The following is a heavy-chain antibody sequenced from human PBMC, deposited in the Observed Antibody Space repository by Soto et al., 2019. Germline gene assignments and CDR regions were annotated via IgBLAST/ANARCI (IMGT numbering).Heavy chain of an antibody. J-gene: IGHJ4*02. CDR1: GFTFSSYA. Sequence: GGSLRLSCAASGFTFSSYAMSWVRQAPGKGLEWVSAISGSGGSTYYADSVKGRFTISRDNSKNTLYLQMNSLRTEDTAVYYCAKDLHSSGWAAYFDYWGQGTLVTVSS. CDR3: AKDLHSSGWAAYFDY. V-gene: IGHV3-23*01. D-gene: IGHD6-19*01. CDR2: ISGSGGST.